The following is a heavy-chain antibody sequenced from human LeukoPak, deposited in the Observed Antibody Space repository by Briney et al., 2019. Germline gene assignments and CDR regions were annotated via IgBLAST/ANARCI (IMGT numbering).Heavy chain of an antibody. J-gene: IGHJ4*02. CDR1: GFTLSTYA. CDR2: ISSSGSTI. Sequence: PGGSLRLSCVASGFTLSTYAMNWARQAPGKGLEWVSYISSSGSTIYYADSVKGRFTISRDIAKNSLYLQMNSLRGEDTAVYYCSRDGGTNWDLDFWGQGTLVTVSS. D-gene: IGHD1-1*01. CDR3: SRDGGTNWDLDF. V-gene: IGHV3-48*01.